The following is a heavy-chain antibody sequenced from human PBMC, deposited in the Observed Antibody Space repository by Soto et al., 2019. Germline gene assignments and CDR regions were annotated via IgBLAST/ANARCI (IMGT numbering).Heavy chain of an antibody. V-gene: IGHV3-11*01. J-gene: IGHJ4*02. Sequence: GGSLRLSCAASGFTFSDYYMSWIRQAPGKGLEWVSYISSSGSTIYYADSVKGRFTISRDNAKNSLYLQMNSLRAEDTAVYYCASPLPTVGTNIYDYWGQGTLVTVSS. CDR1: GFTFSDYY. CDR3: ASPLPTVGTNIYDY. D-gene: IGHD4-17*01. CDR2: ISSSGSTI.